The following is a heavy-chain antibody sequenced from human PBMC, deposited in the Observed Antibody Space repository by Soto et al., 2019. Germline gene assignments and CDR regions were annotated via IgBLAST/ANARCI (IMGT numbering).Heavy chain of an antibody. CDR2: IKQDGGEK. V-gene: IGHV3-7*01. CDR1: GFTFSSYW. J-gene: IGHJ4*02. D-gene: IGHD3-10*01. Sequence: GGSLRLSCAASGFTFSSYWMSWVRQAPGKGLEWVANIKQDGGEKYYVDSVKGRFTISRDNAKNSLYLQMNSLRAEDTAVYYCARDRVVRGVIKTYYFDYWGQGTLVTVSS. CDR3: ARDRVVRGVIKTYYFDY.